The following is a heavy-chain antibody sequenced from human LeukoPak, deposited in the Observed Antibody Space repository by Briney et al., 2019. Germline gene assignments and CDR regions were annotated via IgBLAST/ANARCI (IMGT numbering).Heavy chain of an antibody. D-gene: IGHD3-3*01. CDR1: GGSFSGYY. CDR2: INHSGST. CDR3: ARGGDFWSGYTPPYYYYYGMDV. Sequence: SETLSLTCAVYGGSFSGYYWSWIRQPPGKGLEWIGEINHSGSTNYNPSLKSRVTISVDTSKNQFSLKLSSVTAADTAVYYCARGGDFWSGYTPPYYYYYGMDVWGQGTSVTVSS. J-gene: IGHJ6*02. V-gene: IGHV4-34*01.